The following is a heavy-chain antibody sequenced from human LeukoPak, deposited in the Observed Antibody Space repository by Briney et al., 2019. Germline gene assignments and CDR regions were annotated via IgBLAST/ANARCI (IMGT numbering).Heavy chain of an antibody. D-gene: IGHD6-25*01. CDR3: ASFISLAPAGTREYFDY. CDR2: INSDGSST. V-gene: IGHV3-74*01. Sequence: GGSLRLSCAASGFTFSSYWMHWVRQAPGKGLVWVSRINSDGSSTTYADSVKGRFTISRDNTKNTLYLQMNSLRAEDTAVYFCASFISLAPAGTREYFDYWGQGTLVTVSS. CDR1: GFTFSSYW. J-gene: IGHJ4*02.